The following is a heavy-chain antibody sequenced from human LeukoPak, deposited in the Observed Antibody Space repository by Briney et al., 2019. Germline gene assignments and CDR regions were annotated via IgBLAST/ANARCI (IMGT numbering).Heavy chain of an antibody. D-gene: IGHD4/OR15-4a*01. CDR2: IYSDNT. V-gene: IGHV3-53*01. CDR1: GFTFSGYD. J-gene: IGHJ4*02. CDR3: ARRAGAYSHPYDY. Sequence: PGGSLRLSCAASGFTFSGYDMNWVRQAPGKGLEWVSFIYSDNTHYSDSVKGRFTISRDNSKNTLYLQMNSLRAEDTAVYYCARRAGAYSHPYDYWGQGTLVTVSS.